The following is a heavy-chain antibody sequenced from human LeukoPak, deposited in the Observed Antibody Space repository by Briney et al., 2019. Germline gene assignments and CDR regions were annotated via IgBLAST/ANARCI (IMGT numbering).Heavy chain of an antibody. J-gene: IGHJ6*03. CDR2: INHSGST. V-gene: IGHV4-34*01. CDR3: ARTRGNSYGYYYYYYYMDV. D-gene: IGHD5-18*01. CDR1: GGSFSGYY. Sequence: SETLSLTCAVYGGSFSGYYWSWIRQPPGKGLEWIGEINHSGSTYYNPSLKSRVTISVDTSKNQFSLKLSSVTAADTAVYYCARTRGNSYGYYYYYYYMDVWGKGTTVTVSS.